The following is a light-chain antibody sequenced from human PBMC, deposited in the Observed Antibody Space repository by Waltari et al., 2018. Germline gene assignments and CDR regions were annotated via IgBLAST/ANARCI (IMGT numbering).Light chain of an antibody. CDR3: SSYTTSSTVV. CDR2: DVS. CDR1: SSDVGRYNY. Sequence: QSALTQPASVSGSPGQSITISCTGTSSDVGRYNYVSWYQQHPGKAPKLMIYDVSNRPSVVLKRLAGSKSCNTAALTIAGLQAEDEADYHCSSYTTSSTVVFGGGTKLTVL. J-gene: IGLJ2*01. V-gene: IGLV2-14*03.